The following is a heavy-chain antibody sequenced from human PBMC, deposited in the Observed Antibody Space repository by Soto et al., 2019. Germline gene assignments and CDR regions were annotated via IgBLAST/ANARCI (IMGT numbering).Heavy chain of an antibody. D-gene: IGHD2-2*01. CDR1: GFTFSSYA. V-gene: IGHV3-23*01. CDR2: ISGSGGST. Sequence: GGSLRLSCAASGFTFSSYAMSWVRQAPGKGLEWVSAISGSGGSTYYADSVKGRFTISRDNSKNTLYLQMNSLRAEDTAVYYCAKSIVVVPAPNDAFEIWGQGTMVTVSS. CDR3: AKSIVVVPAPNDAFEI. J-gene: IGHJ3*02.